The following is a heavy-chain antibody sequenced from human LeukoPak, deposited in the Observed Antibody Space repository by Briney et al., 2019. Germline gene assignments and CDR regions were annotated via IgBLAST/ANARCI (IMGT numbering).Heavy chain of an antibody. J-gene: IGHJ4*02. V-gene: IGHV1-8*01. D-gene: IGHD3-3*01. CDR1: GYTFTSYD. CDR3: ARVPSRLLRFLEWPYYFDY. Sequence: ASVKVSCKASGYTFTSYDISWVRQATGQGLEWMGWMNPNSGNTGYAQKFQGRVTMTRNTSISTAYMELSSLRSEDTAVYYCARVPSRLLRFLEWPYYFDYWGQGTLVTVSS. CDR2: MNPNSGNT.